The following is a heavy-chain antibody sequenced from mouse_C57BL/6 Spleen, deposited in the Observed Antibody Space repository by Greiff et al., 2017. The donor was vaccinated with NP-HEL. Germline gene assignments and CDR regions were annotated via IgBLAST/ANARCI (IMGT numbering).Heavy chain of an antibody. D-gene: IGHD3-1*01. J-gene: IGHJ2*01. Sequence: ESGPGLVKPSQSLSLTCSVTGYSITSGYYWNWIRQFPGNKLEWKGYISYDGSNNYNPSLKNRISITRDTSKNQFFLKLNSVTTEDTATYYCAREGYPYFDYWGQGTTLTVSS. CDR3: AREGYPYFDY. V-gene: IGHV3-6*01. CDR2: ISYDGSN. CDR1: GYSITSGYY.